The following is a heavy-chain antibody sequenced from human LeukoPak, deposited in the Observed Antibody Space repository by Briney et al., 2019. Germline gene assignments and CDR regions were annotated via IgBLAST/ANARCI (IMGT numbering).Heavy chain of an antibody. D-gene: IGHD2-2*01. CDR2: ISSSGSTI. J-gene: IGHJ2*01. Sequence: PGGSLRLSCAASGFTFSSYEMNWVRQAPGKGLEWVSYISSSGSTIYYADSVKVRFTISRENAKNSLYLQMNSLRAEDTAVYYCARDAGVVPAAPVWYFDLWGRGTLVTVSS. CDR3: ARDAGVVPAAPVWYFDL. V-gene: IGHV3-48*03. CDR1: GFTFSSYE.